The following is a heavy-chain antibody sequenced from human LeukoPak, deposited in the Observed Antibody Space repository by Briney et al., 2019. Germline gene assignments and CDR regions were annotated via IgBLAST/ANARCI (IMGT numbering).Heavy chain of an antibody. J-gene: IGHJ4*02. Sequence: GGSLRLSCSASGFTFSSYAMHWVRPAPGKGLEYVSAISSNGGSTYYADSVKGRFTISRDNSKNTLYLQMSSLRAEDTAVYYCVKRSYCSSTSCSFDYWGQGTLVTVSS. D-gene: IGHD2-2*01. V-gene: IGHV3-64D*06. CDR2: ISSNGGST. CDR1: GFTFSSYA. CDR3: VKRSYCSSTSCSFDY.